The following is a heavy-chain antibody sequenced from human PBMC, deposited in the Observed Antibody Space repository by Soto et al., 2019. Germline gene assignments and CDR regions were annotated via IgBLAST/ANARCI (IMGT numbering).Heavy chain of an antibody. D-gene: IGHD6-25*01. Sequence: QVQLVQSGAEVKKPGSSVKVSCKASGGTFSSYAISWVRQAPGQGLEWMGGIIPIFGTANYAQKFQGIFTITADKSTSTAYMELSSLRYEDTAVYYCARVATAALTATTEYYFDYWGQGTLVTVSS. CDR3: ARVATAALTATTEYYFDY. V-gene: IGHV1-69*06. CDR2: IIPIFGTA. CDR1: GGTFSSYA. J-gene: IGHJ4*02.